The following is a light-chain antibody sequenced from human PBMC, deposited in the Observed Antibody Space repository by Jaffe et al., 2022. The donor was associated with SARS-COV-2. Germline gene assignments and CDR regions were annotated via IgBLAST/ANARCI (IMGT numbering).Light chain of an antibody. CDR1: QGISSY. CDR3: QQVNSIPLA. V-gene: IGKV1-9*01. CDR2: PAS. Sequence: DIQLTQSPSFLSASVGDRVTITCRASQGISSYLAWYQQKPGKAPKLLIYPASTLQSGVPSRFSGGGSGTEFTLTISSLQPEDFATYYCQQVNSIPLAFGGGTKVEIK. J-gene: IGKJ4*01.